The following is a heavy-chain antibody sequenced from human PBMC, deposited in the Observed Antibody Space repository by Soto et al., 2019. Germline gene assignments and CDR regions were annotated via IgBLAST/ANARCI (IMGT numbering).Heavy chain of an antibody. Sequence: QVQLVQSGAEVKKPGASVKVSCKASGYTFTGYYMHCVRQSPGQGLEWMGWINPNSGGTNYAQKFQGRVTMTRDTSISTAYMELSRLRSDDTAVYYCARVHGDYYYYGMDVWGQGTTVTVSS. CDR3: ARVHGDYYYYGMDV. CDR2: INPNSGGT. D-gene: IGHD4-17*01. J-gene: IGHJ6*02. CDR1: GYTFTGYY. V-gene: IGHV1-2*02.